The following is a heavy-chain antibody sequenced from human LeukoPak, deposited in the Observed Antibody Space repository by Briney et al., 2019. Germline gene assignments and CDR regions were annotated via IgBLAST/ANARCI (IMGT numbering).Heavy chain of an antibody. J-gene: IGHJ5*02. Sequence: GGSLRLSCAASGFTVSSNYMSWVRQAPGKGLEWVSVIYSGGSTYYADSVKGRFTISRDNSKNTLNLQMNSLRAEDTAVYYCARDLGQYYDTSDNWFDPWGQGTLVTVSS. V-gene: IGHV3-66*01. CDR3: ARDLGQYYDTSDNWFDP. CDR1: GFTVSSNY. D-gene: IGHD3-22*01. CDR2: IYSGGST.